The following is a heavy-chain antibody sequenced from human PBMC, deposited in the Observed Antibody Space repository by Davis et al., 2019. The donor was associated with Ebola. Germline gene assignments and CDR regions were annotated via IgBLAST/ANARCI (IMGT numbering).Heavy chain of an antibody. J-gene: IGHJ4*02. CDR1: VGTFSSYA. CDR3: ARAIAAAGPPPLDY. V-gene: IGHV1-8*02. Sequence: AASVKVSCKASVGTFSSYAISWVRQAPGQGLEWMGWMNPNSGNTGYAQKFQGRVTMTRNTSISTAYMELSSLRSGDTAGYYCARAIAAAGPPPLDYWGQGTLVTVSS. D-gene: IGHD6-13*01. CDR2: MNPNSGNT.